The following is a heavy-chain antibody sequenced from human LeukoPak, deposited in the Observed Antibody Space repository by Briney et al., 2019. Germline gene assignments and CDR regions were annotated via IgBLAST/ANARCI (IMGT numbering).Heavy chain of an antibody. CDR3: ARGDGSGSFDY. CDR1: GYTLTELS. CDR2: FDPEDGET. V-gene: IGHV1-24*01. D-gene: IGHD3-10*01. Sequence: GASVKVSCKVSGYTLTELSMHWVRQAPGKGLEWMGGFDPEDGETIYAQKFQGRVTMTRNTSISTAYMELSSLRSEDTAVYYCARGDGSGSFDYWGQGTLVTVSS. J-gene: IGHJ4*02.